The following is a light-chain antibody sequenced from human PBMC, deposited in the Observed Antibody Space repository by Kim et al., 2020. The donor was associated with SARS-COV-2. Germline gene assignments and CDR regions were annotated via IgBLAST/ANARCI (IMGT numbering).Light chain of an antibody. J-gene: IGLJ3*02. Sequence: SYELTQPPSVSVSPGQTVTITCSGDKLWDQHASWYQQKAGQSPVVVIYQGTTRPSGIPERISGSNSGNTATLTISGAQAVDEADYYCQAWDSSAAWVFGGVTQLTVL. CDR1: KLWDQH. V-gene: IGLV3-1*01. CDR3: QAWDSSAAWV. CDR2: QGT.